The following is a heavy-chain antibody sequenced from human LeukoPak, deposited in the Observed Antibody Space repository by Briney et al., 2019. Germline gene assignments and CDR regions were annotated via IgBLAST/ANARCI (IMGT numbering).Heavy chain of an antibody. V-gene: IGHV1-69*13. J-gene: IGHJ4*02. CDR2: IIPIFGTA. Sequence: SVKVSCKASGGTFSSYAISWVRQAPGQGLEWMGGIIPIFGTANYAQKFQGRVTITADESTSTAYMELSSLRSEDTAVYYCARGGLRAHYFDYWAREPWSPSPQ. CDR3: ARGGLRAHYFDY. D-gene: IGHD2-15*01. CDR1: GGTFSSYA.